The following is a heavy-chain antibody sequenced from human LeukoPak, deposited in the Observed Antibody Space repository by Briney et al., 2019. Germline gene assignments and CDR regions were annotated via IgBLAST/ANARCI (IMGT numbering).Heavy chain of an antibody. V-gene: IGHV1-46*01. CDR1: GYTFTSYG. D-gene: IGHD5-12*01. CDR2: INPSGGST. CDR3: AREGGVDIVATIY. Sequence: ASVKVSCKASGYTFTSYGISWVRQAPGQGLEWMGIINPSGGSTSYAQKFQGRVTMTRDTSTSTVYMELSSLRSEDTAVYYCAREGGVDIVATIYWGQGTLVTVSS. J-gene: IGHJ4*02.